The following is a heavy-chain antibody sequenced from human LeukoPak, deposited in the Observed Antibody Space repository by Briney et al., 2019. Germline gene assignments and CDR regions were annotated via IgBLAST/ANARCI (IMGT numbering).Heavy chain of an antibody. Sequence: PGGSLRLSCAASAFTFSSFGMSWVRQAPGKGLEWVSVIYSGGSTYYADSVKGRFTISRDNSKNTLYLQMNSLRAEDTAVYYCAGTIVGKWAIDYWGQGTLVTVSS. J-gene: IGHJ4*02. CDR1: AFTFSSFG. D-gene: IGHD3-22*01. CDR2: IYSGGST. CDR3: AGTIVGKWAIDY. V-gene: IGHV3-53*01.